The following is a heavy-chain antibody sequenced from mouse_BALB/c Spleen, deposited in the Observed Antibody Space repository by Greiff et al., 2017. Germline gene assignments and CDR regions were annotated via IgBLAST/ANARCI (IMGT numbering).Heavy chain of an antibody. V-gene: IGHV1S135*01. CDR3: ARSASSYDGYYPAWFAY. J-gene: IGHJ3*01. CDR1: GYAFTSYN. D-gene: IGHD2-3*01. Sequence: VQLKESGPELVKPGASVKVSCKASGYAFTSYNMYWVKQSHGKSLEWIGYIDPYNGGTSYNQKFKGKATLTVDKSSSTAYMHLNSLTSEDSAVYYCARSASSYDGYYPAWFAYWGQGTLVTVSA. CDR2: IDPYNGGT.